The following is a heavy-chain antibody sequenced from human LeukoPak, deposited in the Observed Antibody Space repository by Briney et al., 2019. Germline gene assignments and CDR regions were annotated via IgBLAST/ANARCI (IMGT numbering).Heavy chain of an antibody. CDR1: GFTFSSYA. V-gene: IGHV3-30*01. D-gene: IGHD2-21*02. CDR3: AREGDPTPYYYYYYMDV. J-gene: IGHJ6*03. Sequence: GGSLRLSCAASGFTFSSYAMHWVRQAPGKGLEWVAVISYDGSNKYYADSVKGRFTISRDNSKNTLYLQMNSLRAEDTAVYYCAREGDPTPYYYYYYMDVWGKGTTVTISS. CDR2: ISYDGSNK.